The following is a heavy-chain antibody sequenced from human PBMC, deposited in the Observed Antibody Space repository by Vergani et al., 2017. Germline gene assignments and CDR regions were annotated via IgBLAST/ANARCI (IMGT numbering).Heavy chain of an antibody. CDR3: ARGWSGYSTSWYFDF. CDR1: GYTFNVYY. V-gene: IGHV1-2*02. J-gene: IGHJ4*02. CDR2: IDPNSDGT. Sequence: QVQLVQSGTEVKKPGASVKFSCKASGYTFNVYYIHWVRQAPGQGLEYMGWIDPNSDGTNYAQKFQGRVTMTRDTSISTAYMELSRLRSDDTAVYYCARGWSGYSTSWYFDFWGQGTLVTVSS. D-gene: IGHD6-13*01.